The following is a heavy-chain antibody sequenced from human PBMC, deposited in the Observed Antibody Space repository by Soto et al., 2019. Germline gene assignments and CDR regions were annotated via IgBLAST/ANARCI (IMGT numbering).Heavy chain of an antibody. Sequence: GGSLRLSCAASGFNFDIYAFHWVRQSPGKWLEWLSVISYHGREIHYADSVKGRFTISRDKSRNTIYLQMNSLTYEDTAVYYCARDPVAVTGSFVDYWGQGXLVTVYS. CDR2: ISYHGREI. CDR3: ARDPVAVTGSFVDY. CDR1: GFNFDIYA. J-gene: IGHJ4*02. D-gene: IGHD3-9*01. V-gene: IGHV3-30-3*01.